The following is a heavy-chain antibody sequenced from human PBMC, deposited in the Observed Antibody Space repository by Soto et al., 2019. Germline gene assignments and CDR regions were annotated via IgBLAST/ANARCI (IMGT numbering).Heavy chain of an antibody. Sequence: GGSLRLSCAASGFTFSSYAMHWVRQAPGKGLEWVAVISYDGSNKYYADSVKGRFTISRDNSKNTLYLQMNSLRAEDTAVYYCARVRWQQLVRGPFDYWGQGTLVTVSS. J-gene: IGHJ4*02. V-gene: IGHV3-30-3*01. D-gene: IGHD6-13*01. CDR2: ISYDGSNK. CDR3: ARVRWQQLVRGPFDY. CDR1: GFTFSSYA.